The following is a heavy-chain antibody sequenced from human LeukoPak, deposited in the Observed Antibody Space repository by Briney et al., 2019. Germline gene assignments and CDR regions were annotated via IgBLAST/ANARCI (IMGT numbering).Heavy chain of an antibody. J-gene: IGHJ6*04. D-gene: IGHD3-10*02. CDR1: GFTFSSYE. Sequence: GGSLRLSCAASGFTFSSYEMNWVRQGPGKGLEWVANIKQDGGERYYVDSVKGRFTISRDNAKNSLYLQMNSLRAEDTAVYYCAELGITMIGGVWGKGTTVTISS. CDR3: AELGITMIGGV. V-gene: IGHV3-7*01. CDR2: IKQDGGER.